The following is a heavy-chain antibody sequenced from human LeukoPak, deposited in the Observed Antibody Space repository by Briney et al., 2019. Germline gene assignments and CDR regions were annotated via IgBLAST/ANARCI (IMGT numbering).Heavy chain of an antibody. CDR1: GYTFTSYG. Sequence: ASVKVSCKASGYTFTSYGISWVRQAPGQGLEWMGWISAYNGNTNYAQKLQGRVTMTTDTSTSTAYMELRSLRSDDTAVYYCARTYYEILTKYYFDYWGQGTLVTVSS. J-gene: IGHJ4*02. V-gene: IGHV1-18*01. D-gene: IGHD3-9*01. CDR3: ARTYYEILTKYYFDY. CDR2: ISAYNGNT.